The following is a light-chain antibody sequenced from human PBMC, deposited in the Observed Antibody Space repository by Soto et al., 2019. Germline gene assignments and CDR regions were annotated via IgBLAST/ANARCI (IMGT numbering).Light chain of an antibody. CDR2: AAS. CDR3: QQSYSTPA. Sequence: DIQMTQSPSSLSASVGDRVTITCRASQSISSYLNWYQQKPGKAPKLLIYAASTLQSGVPSKFSGSGFGTDFTLTISSLQTEDFATYYCQQSYSTPAFGQGTRWIS. CDR1: QSISSY. V-gene: IGKV1-39*01. J-gene: IGKJ1*01.